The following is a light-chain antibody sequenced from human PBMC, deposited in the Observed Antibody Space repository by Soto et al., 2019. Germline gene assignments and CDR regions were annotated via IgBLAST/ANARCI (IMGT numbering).Light chain of an antibody. Sequence: IQMTQSPSSLSASVGDRVTITCRASQRITTYLNWYQQKPGNAPKLLITTAGTLQRGVPSRSSGSGSGTDFTLTITSLQREDFATYFCQQTYSTPYTFGQGTKLEIK. J-gene: IGKJ2*01. CDR2: TAG. CDR3: QQTYSTPYT. CDR1: QRITTY. V-gene: IGKV1-39*01.